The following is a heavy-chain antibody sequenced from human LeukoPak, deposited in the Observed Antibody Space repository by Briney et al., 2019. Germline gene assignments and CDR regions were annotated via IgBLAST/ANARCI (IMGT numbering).Heavy chain of an antibody. CDR1: GFTFSSYG. D-gene: IGHD3-3*01. Sequence: PGGSLRLSCAASGFTFSSYGMHWVRQAPGKGLEWVAFIRYDGSNKYYADSVKGRLTISRDNSKNTLYLQMNSLRAEDTAVYYCANLWYYDFWSGYYGFDYWGQGTLVTVSS. V-gene: IGHV3-30*02. CDR2: IRYDGSNK. J-gene: IGHJ4*02. CDR3: ANLWYYDFWSGYYGFDY.